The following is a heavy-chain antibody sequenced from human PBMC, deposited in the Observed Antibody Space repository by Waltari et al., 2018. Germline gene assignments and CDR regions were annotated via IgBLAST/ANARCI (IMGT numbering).Heavy chain of an antibody. V-gene: IGHV3-30*18. D-gene: IGHD6-19*01. CDR1: GFTFSNYG. Sequence: QVQLVESGGGVVQPGRSLRLSCAASGFTFSNYGMHWVRQAPGKGLEWVAVLSYDGGNKFYADSVKGRFTISRDNSNNTLYLQMSSLRTEDTGVYYCAKDGSGWYSAGLDYWGQGTLVTVSS. J-gene: IGHJ4*02. CDR3: AKDGSGWYSAGLDY. CDR2: LSYDGGNK.